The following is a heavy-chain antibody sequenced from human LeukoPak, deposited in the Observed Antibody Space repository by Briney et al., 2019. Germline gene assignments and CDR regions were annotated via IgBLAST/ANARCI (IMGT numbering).Heavy chain of an antibody. CDR3: ARGYCSGASCHTTFDY. CDR2: ISSSNSYI. Sequence: GGSLRLSCAASGFTFSSYSMNWVRQAPGKGLEWVSSISSSNSYIYYADSVKGRFTISRDNAKNSLYLQMNSLRAEDTAVYYCARGYCSGASCHTTFDYWGQGTLVTVSS. J-gene: IGHJ4*02. CDR1: GFTFSSYS. D-gene: IGHD2-2*02. V-gene: IGHV3-21*01.